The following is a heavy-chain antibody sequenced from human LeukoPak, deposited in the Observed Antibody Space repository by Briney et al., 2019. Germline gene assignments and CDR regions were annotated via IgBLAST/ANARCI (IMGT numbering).Heavy chain of an antibody. CDR1: GLTFSSSP. D-gene: IGHD2-21*01. Sequence: PGGSLRLSCAASGLTFSSSPMNWVRQAPGKGLEWVSYISSTGSTIYYADSVRGRFTISRDNAKNSLYLQMNSLRAEDTAVYYCARGDDDFNYWGQGTLVTVSS. J-gene: IGHJ4*02. CDR2: ISSTGSTI. CDR3: ARGDDDFNY. V-gene: IGHV3-48*04.